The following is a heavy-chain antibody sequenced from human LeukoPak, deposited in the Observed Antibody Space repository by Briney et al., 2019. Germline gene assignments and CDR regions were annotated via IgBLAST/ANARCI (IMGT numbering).Heavy chain of an antibody. CDR2: ISGSGGST. D-gene: IGHD3-10*01. Sequence: GGSLRLSCAASGFTFSSYAMSWVRQAPGKGLEWVSAISGSGGSTYYADSVKGRFTISRDNSKNTLYLQMNSLRAEDTAVYYCAKTKDGSGSYFSTLDYWGQGTQVTVSS. CDR1: GFTFSSYA. V-gene: IGHV3-23*01. J-gene: IGHJ4*02. CDR3: AKTKDGSGSYFSTLDY.